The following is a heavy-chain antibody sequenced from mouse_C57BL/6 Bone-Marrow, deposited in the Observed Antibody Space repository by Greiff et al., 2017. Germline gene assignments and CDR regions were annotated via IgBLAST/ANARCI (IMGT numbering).Heavy chain of an antibody. CDR3: ARLGLWFAY. D-gene: IGHD3-1*01. Sequence: DVKLVESGGDLVKPGGSLKLSCAASGFTFSSYGMSWVRQTPDKRLEWVATISSGGSYTYYPDSVKGRFTISRDNAKNTLYLQMSSLKSEDTAMYYCARLGLWFAYWGQGTLVTVSA. J-gene: IGHJ3*01. V-gene: IGHV5-6*02. CDR2: ISSGGSYT. CDR1: GFTFSSYG.